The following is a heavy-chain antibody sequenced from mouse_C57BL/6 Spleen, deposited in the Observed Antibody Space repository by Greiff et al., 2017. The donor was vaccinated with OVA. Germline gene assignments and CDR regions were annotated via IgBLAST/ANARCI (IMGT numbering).Heavy chain of an antibody. Sequence: DVMLVESGGGLVKPGGFLKLSCAASGFTFSSYAMSWVRQTPEKRLEWVATISDGGSYTYYPDNVKGRFTISRDNAKNNLYLQMSHLESEDTAMYYCARDGSSYVFAYWGQGTLVTVSA. CDR3: ARDGSSYVFAY. D-gene: IGHD1-1*01. CDR1: GFTFSSYA. CDR2: ISDGGSYT. J-gene: IGHJ3*01. V-gene: IGHV5-4*01.